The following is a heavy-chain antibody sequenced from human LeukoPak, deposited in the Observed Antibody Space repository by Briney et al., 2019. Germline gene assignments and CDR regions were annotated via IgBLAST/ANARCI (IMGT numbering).Heavy chain of an antibody. CDR1: EFTFSSYA. CDR2: ISGSGGST. J-gene: IGHJ4*02. D-gene: IGHD3-10*01. V-gene: IGHV3-23*01. CDR3: AKGGARGLIMYYFDY. Sequence: GGSLRLSCAASEFTFSSYAMSWVRQAPGKGLEWVSAISGSGGSTYYADSVKGRFTISRDNSKNTLYLQMNSLRAEDTALYYCAKGGARGLIMYYFDYWGQGTLVTVSS.